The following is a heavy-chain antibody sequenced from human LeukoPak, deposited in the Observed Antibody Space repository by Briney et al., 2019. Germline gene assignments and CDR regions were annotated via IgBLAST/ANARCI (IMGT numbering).Heavy chain of an antibody. D-gene: IGHD4-17*01. CDR1: GFTFSVYY. V-gene: IGHV3-11*04. Sequence: GGSLRLSCAASGFTFSVYYMSWIRQAPGKGLEWVSYISSSGSTIYYADSVKGRFTISRDNAKNSLYLQMNSLRAEDTAVYYCARTTTYGDYSDYWGQGTLVTVSS. CDR3: ARTTTYGDYSDY. J-gene: IGHJ4*02. CDR2: ISSSGSTI.